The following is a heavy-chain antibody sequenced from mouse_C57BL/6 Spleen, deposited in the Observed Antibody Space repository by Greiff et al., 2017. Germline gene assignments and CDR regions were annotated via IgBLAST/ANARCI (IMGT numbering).Heavy chain of an antibody. CDR1: GFPFSDYG. CDR2: ISSGSSTI. J-gene: IGHJ3*01. D-gene: IGHD1-1*01. CDR3: ARTPGSAWFAY. V-gene: IGHV5-17*01. Sequence: EVKLQESGGGLVTPGGSLKLSCAASGFPFSDYGMHWVRPAPEKGREWVAYISSGSSTIYYADTVKGRFPISRDNAKNTLFLQMTSLRSEDTAMYYCARTPGSAWFAYWDQWTLVTVSA.